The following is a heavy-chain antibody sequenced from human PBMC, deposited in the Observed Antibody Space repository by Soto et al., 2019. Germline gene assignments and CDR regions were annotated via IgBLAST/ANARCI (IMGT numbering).Heavy chain of an antibody. J-gene: IGHJ6*02. V-gene: IGHV5-51*01. Sequence: GESLKISCKGSGYSFTSYWIGWVRQMPGKGLEWMGIIYPGDSDTRYSPLFQGQVTISADKSISTAYLQWSSLKASDTAMYYCAGGGVRGVITRTRDYYGMDVWGQGTTVTVSS. CDR2: IYPGDSDT. D-gene: IGHD3-10*01. CDR3: AGGGVRGVITRTRDYYGMDV. CDR1: GYSFTSYW.